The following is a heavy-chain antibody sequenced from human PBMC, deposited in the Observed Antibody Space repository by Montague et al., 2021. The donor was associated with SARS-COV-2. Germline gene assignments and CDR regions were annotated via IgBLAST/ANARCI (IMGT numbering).Heavy chain of an antibody. CDR2: IDHSGNT. D-gene: IGHD5-12*01. Sequence: SETLSLTCAVSGGSFSTYYWAWIRQSPGKGLEWIGNIDHSGNTNXNPSLKSRVSISVDTSSSQFSLYLTSVTAADAAVYYCARRGRKLLPVATTIGGFDIWGQGTMVTVSS. CDR1: GGSFSTYY. J-gene: IGHJ3*02. V-gene: IGHV4-34*01. CDR3: ARRGRKLLPVATTIGGFDI.